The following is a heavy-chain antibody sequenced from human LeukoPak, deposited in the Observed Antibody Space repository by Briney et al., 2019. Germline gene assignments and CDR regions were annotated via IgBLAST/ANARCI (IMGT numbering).Heavy chain of an antibody. CDR1: GGNFNFYA. V-gene: IGHV1-69*13. D-gene: IGHD3-9*01. CDR3: AIKDHILTASGLGPHIPHYFDY. J-gene: IGHJ4*02. CDR2: IIPIAGTT. Sequence: SVKVSCKATGGNFNFYAISWLRQAPGQGLEWMGGIIPIAGTTNYAQKSQGRVTITADESTSTAYMELSSLRSEDTAVYYCAIKDHILTASGLGPHIPHYFDYWGQGTPVTVSS.